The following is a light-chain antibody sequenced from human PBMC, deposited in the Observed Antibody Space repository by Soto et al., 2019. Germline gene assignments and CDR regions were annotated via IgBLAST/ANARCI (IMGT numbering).Light chain of an antibody. CDR2: GVT. CDR1: SSDIGGYNY. Sequence: QSVLTQPASVSESPGQSITISCAGTSSDIGGYNYVSWYQQHPDKAPKLMIYGVTNRPSGVSDRFSGSKSGNTASLTISGLQAEDEADYYFTSYTSSSTYVFGTGTKVTVL. J-gene: IGLJ1*01. CDR3: TSYTSSSTYV. V-gene: IGLV2-14*01.